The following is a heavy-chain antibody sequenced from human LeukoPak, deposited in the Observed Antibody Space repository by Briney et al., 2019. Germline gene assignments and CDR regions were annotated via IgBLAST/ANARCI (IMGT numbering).Heavy chain of an antibody. Sequence: PSETLSLTCTVSGGSISSYYWSWIRQPPGKGLEWIGYIYYSGSTNYNPSLKSRVTISVDTSKNQFSLKLSSVTAADTAVYYCARDNYSSGWYGLGERTLDYWGQGTLVTVSS. CDR2: IYYSGST. V-gene: IGHV4-59*01. J-gene: IGHJ4*02. CDR3: ARDNYSSGWYGLGERTLDY. D-gene: IGHD6-19*01. CDR1: GGSISSYY.